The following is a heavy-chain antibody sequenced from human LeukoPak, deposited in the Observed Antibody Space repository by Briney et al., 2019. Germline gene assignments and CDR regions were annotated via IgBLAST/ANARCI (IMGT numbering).Heavy chain of an antibody. CDR1: GGTFSSYV. J-gene: IGHJ3*02. D-gene: IGHD3-22*01. Sequence: SVEVSCKASGGTFSSYVISWVRQAPGQGLEWMGGIIPIFGTANYAQKFQGRVTITTDESTSTAYMELSSLRSEDTAVYYCARGLDYYDSSGYGNDAFDIWGQGTMVTVSS. CDR3: ARGLDYYDSSGYGNDAFDI. CDR2: IIPIFGTA. V-gene: IGHV1-69*05.